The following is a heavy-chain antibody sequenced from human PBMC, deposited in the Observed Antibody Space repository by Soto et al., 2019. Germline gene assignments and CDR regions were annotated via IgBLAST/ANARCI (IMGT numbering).Heavy chain of an antibody. CDR2: INPSGGST. Sequence: GASVKVSCKASGYTFTSYYMHWVRQAPGQGLEWMGIINPSGGSTSYAQKFQGRVTMTRDTSTSTVYMELSSLRSEDTAVYYCARGFGTQPYYDFWSGYYYAFEIWGQGTMVTVSS. V-gene: IGHV1-46*01. CDR1: GYTFTSYY. CDR3: ARGFGTQPYYDFWSGYYYAFEI. D-gene: IGHD3-3*01. J-gene: IGHJ3*02.